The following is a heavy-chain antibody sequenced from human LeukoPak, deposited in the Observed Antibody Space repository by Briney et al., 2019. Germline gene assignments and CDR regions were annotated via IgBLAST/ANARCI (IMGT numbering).Heavy chain of an antibody. J-gene: IGHJ4*02. V-gene: IGHV3-48*04. Sequence: GGSLRLSCAASGFTFSSYSMNWVRQAPGKGLEWVSYISSSSSTIYYADSVKGRFTISRDNAKNSLYLQMNSLRAEDTAVYYCARGQGYFDPPDDYWSQGTLVTVSS. D-gene: IGHD3-9*01. CDR2: ISSSSSTI. CDR1: GFTFSSYS. CDR3: ARGQGYFDPPDDY.